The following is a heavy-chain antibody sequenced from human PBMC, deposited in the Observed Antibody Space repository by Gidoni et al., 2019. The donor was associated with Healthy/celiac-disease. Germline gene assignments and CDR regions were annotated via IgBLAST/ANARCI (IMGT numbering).Heavy chain of an antibody. D-gene: IGHD4-17*01. J-gene: IGHJ4*02. V-gene: IGHV3-9*01. CDR2: INRNSGRL. Sequence: EVQLVESGGGWVQPGRSLRLSCAAPGFTFDDYTMHWVRQAPGKGLEWVSGINRNSGRLGYADSVKGRFTISRDNAKNSLYLQMNSLRAEDTALYYCAKDIAYGDFSSGFDYWGQGTLVTVSS. CDR3: AKDIAYGDFSSGFDY. CDR1: GFTFDDYT.